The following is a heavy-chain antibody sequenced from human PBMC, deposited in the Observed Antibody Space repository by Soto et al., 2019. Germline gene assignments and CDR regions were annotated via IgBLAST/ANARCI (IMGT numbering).Heavy chain of an antibody. CDR3: ARPQRVDYDSSGYYPDDAFDI. J-gene: IGHJ3*02. D-gene: IGHD3-22*01. V-gene: IGHV5-51*01. CDR1: GYSFTSYW. CDR2: IYPGDSDT. Sequence: ESLKISCKGSGYSFTSYWIGWVRQMPGKGLEWMGIIYPGDSDTRYSPSFEGQVTISADKSITTAYLQWSSLKASDTAMYYCARPQRVDYDSSGYYPDDAFDIWGQGTMVTVSS.